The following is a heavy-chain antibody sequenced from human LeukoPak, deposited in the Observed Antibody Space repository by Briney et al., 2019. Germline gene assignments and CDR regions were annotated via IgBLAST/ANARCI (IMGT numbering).Heavy chain of an antibody. CDR2: ISAYNGNT. D-gene: IGHD3-10*01. J-gene: IGHJ4*02. Sequence: ASVKVSCKASGYTFTSYAMHWVRQAPGQRLEWMGWISAYNGNTNYAQKLQGRVTMTTDTSTSTAYMELRSLRSDDTAVYYCARDFGSGSYDYWGQGTLVTVSS. CDR3: ARDFGSGSYDY. V-gene: IGHV1-18*01. CDR1: GYTFTSYA.